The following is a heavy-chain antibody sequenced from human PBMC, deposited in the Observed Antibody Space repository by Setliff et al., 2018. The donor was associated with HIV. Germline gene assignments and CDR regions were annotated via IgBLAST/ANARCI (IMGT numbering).Heavy chain of an antibody. D-gene: IGHD4-4*01. J-gene: IGHJ6*02. V-gene: IGHV1-3*01. Sequence: GYTFTNYAMHWVRQAPGQRLEWMGWINAGNGDTKYSQKFQGRVTFTWDTSASTAYMELSSLRSEDTALYYCARDSGDDYSDYYYYGMDVWGQGTTVTVSS. CDR1: GYTFTNYA. CDR2: INAGNGDT. CDR3: ARDSGDDYSDYYYYGMDV.